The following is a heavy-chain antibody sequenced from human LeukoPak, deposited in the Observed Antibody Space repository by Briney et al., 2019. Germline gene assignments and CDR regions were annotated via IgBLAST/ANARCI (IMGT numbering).Heavy chain of an antibody. Sequence: SETLSLTCTVSGGSISSYYWSWIRQPPGKGLEWIGHIYTSGSTNYNPSLKSRVTMSVDTSKNQFSLKLSSVTAADTAVYYCARFMVRRFFDYWGQGTLVTVSS. CDR1: GGSISSYY. CDR3: ARFMVRRFFDY. V-gene: IGHV4-4*08. D-gene: IGHD3-10*01. J-gene: IGHJ4*02. CDR2: IYTSGST.